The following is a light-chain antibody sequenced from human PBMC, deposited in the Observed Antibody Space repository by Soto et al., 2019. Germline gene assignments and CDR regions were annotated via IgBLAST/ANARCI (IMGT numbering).Light chain of an antibody. CDR1: QSVSSSY. CDR3: QQYGSSPGT. V-gene: IGKV3-20*01. J-gene: IGKJ1*01. Sequence: EIVLTQSPGTLSLSPGERAALSCRASQSVSSSYLAWYQQTPGQAPRLLIYGASSRATGIPDRFSGTGSGTEFTLTISSLKSEDYAVYYCQQYGSSPGTFGQGTKVDI. CDR2: GAS.